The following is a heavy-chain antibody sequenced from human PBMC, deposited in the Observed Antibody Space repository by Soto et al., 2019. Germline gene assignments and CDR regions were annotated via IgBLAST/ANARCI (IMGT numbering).Heavy chain of an antibody. CDR1: GFTFNSYV. V-gene: IGHV3-23*01. Sequence: PGGSLRLSCAASGFTFNSYVMNWVRQAPGKGLEWVSIITGSGVHTNYADSVKGRFTISRDNSKNTLYLQMNSLRAEDTAIYYCARHLPADGSRPYYGLDFWGQGTTVTVYS. CDR3: ARHLPADGSRPYYGLDF. J-gene: IGHJ6*02. CDR2: ITGSGVHT. D-gene: IGHD2-2*01.